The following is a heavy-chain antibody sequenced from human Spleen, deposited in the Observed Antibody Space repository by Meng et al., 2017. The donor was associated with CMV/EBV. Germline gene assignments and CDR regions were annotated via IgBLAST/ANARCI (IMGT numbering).Heavy chain of an antibody. V-gene: IGHV1-2*02. CDR3: ARGDSGDWYFDL. CDR1: GYTFNTGYY. CDR2: VNPDSDGK. Sequence: KASGYTFNTGYYIHWVRQAPGRGLGWMGWVNPDSDGKEYALEFRGRVTMTRDTSISTAYMGLSGLKSDDTAVYYCARGDSGDWYFDLWGRGTLVTVSS. J-gene: IGHJ2*01.